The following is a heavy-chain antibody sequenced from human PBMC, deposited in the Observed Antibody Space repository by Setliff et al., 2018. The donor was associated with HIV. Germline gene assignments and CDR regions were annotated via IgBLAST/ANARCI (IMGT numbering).Heavy chain of an antibody. V-gene: IGHV3-73*01. CDR2: IRSKANSYAT. Sequence: GGSLRLSCAASGFTFSGSAMHWVRQASGKGLEWVGRIRSKANSYATAYAASVKGRFTISRDDSKNTAYLQMNSLKTEDTAVYYCTRHSVVGATVSEGDKVFRDYWGQGTLVTVSS. D-gene: IGHD1-26*01. J-gene: IGHJ4*02. CDR1: GFTFSGSA. CDR3: TRHSVVGATVSEGDKVFRDY.